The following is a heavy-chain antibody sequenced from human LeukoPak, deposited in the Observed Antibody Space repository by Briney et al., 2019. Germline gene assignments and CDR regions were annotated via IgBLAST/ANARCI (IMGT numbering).Heavy chain of an antibody. Sequence: ASVKVSCKASGDTFTGYYMHWVRQAPGQGLEWMGGIIPNSGATNYAQKFQGRVTMTRDASTSTAYMELSSLRSDDTAVYYCAGSRDANLNFDYLGQGTLVTVSS. J-gene: IGHJ4*02. CDR2: IIPNSGAT. V-gene: IGHV1-2*02. CDR1: GDTFTGYY. D-gene: IGHD5/OR15-5a*01. CDR3: AGSRDANLNFDY.